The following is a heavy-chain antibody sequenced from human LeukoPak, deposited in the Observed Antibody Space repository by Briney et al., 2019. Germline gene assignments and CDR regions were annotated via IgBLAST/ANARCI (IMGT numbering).Heavy chain of an antibody. CDR3: ARGHCSRTSCYEGLDWFDP. J-gene: IGHJ5*02. CDR2: IIPIFGTA. Sequence: ASVKVSCKASGGTFSSYAISWVRQAPGQGLEWMGGIIPIFGTANYAQKFQGRVTITTDEPTSTAYMELSSLRSEDTAVYYCARGHCSRTSCYEGLDWFDPWGQGTLVTVSS. V-gene: IGHV1-69*05. CDR1: GGTFSSYA. D-gene: IGHD2-2*01.